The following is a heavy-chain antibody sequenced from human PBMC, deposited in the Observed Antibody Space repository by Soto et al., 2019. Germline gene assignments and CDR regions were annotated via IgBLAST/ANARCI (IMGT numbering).Heavy chain of an antibody. CDR3: ARIRHGDFLFDY. CDR2: IDWDDDK. Sequence: SGPTLVNPKQTLTLTCTFSGFSLSASGMCVSWIRQPPGKALEWLALIDWDDDKYYSTSLRTRLTISKDTSRNRVVLTMTNMDPVDTATYDCARIRHGDFLFDYWGQGALVTVSS. CDR1: GFSLSASGMC. D-gene: IGHD4-17*01. V-gene: IGHV2-70*01. J-gene: IGHJ4*02.